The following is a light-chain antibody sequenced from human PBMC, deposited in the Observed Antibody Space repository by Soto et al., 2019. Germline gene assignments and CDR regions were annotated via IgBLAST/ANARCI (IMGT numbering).Light chain of an antibody. CDR1: QGISNY. CDR2: AAS. J-gene: IGKJ3*01. Sequence: DIQMTQSPSSLSASVGDTVTITCRASQGISNYLAWYQQKPGETPKLLIYAASTLKAGVPSRFSGRGSGTESTLIISSLQPEDVATYYYQSSTSAPLTFGPGTKVDI. CDR3: QSSTSAPLT. V-gene: IGKV1-27*01.